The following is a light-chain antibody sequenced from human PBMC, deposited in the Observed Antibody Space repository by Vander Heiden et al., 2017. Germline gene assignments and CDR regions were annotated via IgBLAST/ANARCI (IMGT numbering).Light chain of an antibody. CDR2: AAT. CDR3: QQTDSTPRT. J-gene: IGKJ1*01. Sequence: DIQMTQSPSSLSASVGDRVTITCRASQSIRRYLNWYQQKPGKAPKFLIYAATSVQSGVPSRFSGSGSGTDFTLTISSLQPEDFATYYCQQTDSTPRTFGQGTKVDIK. CDR1: QSIRRY. V-gene: IGKV1-39*01.